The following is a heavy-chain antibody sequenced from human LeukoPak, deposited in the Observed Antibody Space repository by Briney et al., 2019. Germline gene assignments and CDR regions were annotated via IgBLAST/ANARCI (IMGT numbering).Heavy chain of an antibody. J-gene: IGHJ4*02. CDR2: IWYDGSNK. CDR3: ATDSSGYLFDY. Sequence: GGSLRLSCAASGFTFSSYGMHWVRQAPGKGLEWVAVIWYDGSNKYYADSVKGRFTISRDNSKNTLYLQMNSLRAEDTAVYYCATDSSGYLFDYWGQGTPVTVSS. CDR1: GFTFSSYG. V-gene: IGHV3-33*01. D-gene: IGHD3-22*01.